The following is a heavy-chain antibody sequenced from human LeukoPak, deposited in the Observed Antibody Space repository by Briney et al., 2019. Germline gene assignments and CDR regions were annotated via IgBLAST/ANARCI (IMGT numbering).Heavy chain of an antibody. CDR1: GFPLNNDA. CDR3: GNVGRSGPYDNGFDP. D-gene: IGHD3-3*01. V-gene: IGHV3-43*02. CDR2: ISGDGDRT. Sequence: GGSLRLSCVASGFPLNNDAVQWVRHAPGKGLGWISLISGDGDRTYYVDSVKGRFTISRDKSKNSLDLQMSSRRAEGTAVHCCGNVGRSGPYDNGFDPWGQGTLVTVSS. J-gene: IGHJ5*02.